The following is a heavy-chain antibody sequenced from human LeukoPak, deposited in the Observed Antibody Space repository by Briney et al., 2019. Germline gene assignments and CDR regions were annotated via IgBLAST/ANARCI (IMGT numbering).Heavy chain of an antibody. D-gene: IGHD4-17*01. CDR3: ARASTVTTGWDAFDI. J-gene: IGHJ3*02. CDR1: GGSISSSSYY. Sequence: SETLSLTCTVSGGSISSSSYYWGWIRQPPGKGLEWIGSIYYSGSTYYNPSLKSRVTISVDTSKNRFSLKLSSVTAADTAVYYCARASTVTTGWDAFDIWGQGTMVTVSS. CDR2: IYYSGST. V-gene: IGHV4-39*07.